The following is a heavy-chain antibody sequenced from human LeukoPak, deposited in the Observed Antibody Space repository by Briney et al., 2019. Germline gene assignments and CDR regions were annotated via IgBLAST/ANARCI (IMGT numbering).Heavy chain of an antibody. CDR2: MNPKSGYT. CDR3: ARVWGAIDY. Sequence: ASVKVSCKTSGYTFTNYDINWVRQAPGQGLEWMGWMNPKSGYTGSAQRFQGRVTMTRDTSISTAYMELSSLRSEDTAVYYCARVWGAIDYWGQGTLVTVSS. V-gene: IGHV1-8*01. CDR1: GYTFTNYD. J-gene: IGHJ4*02. D-gene: IGHD1-26*01.